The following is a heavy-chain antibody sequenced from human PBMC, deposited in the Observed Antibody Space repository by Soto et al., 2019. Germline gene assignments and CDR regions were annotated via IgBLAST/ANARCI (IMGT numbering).Heavy chain of an antibody. V-gene: IGHV5-51*01. CDR2: IYPADSET. CDR1: GYSFTSYW. J-gene: IGHJ5*02. Sequence: GESLKISCKGSGYSFTSYWIGWVRQMPGKGLEWMGTIYPADSETRYSPSLQGQVTISAGKSISTAYLQWSSLKASDTAMYYCARQGLYRGIWGVDPWGQGTLVTVSS. CDR3: ARQGLYRGIWGVDP. D-gene: IGHD5-12*01.